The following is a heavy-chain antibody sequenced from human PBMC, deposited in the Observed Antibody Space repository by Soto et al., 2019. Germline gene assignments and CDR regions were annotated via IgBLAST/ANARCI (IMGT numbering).Heavy chain of an antibody. CDR1: GGTFSSYA. J-gene: IGHJ6*03. CDR2: IIPIFGTA. D-gene: IGHD3-10*01. Sequence: SVKVSCKAPGGTFSSYAISWVRQAPGQGLEWMGGIIPIFGTANYAQKFQGRVTITADESTSTAYMELSSLRSEDTAVYYCAGDTMVRGAYWGNGWNVWGKGTRVPVSS. CDR3: AGDTMVRGAYWGNGWNV. V-gene: IGHV1-69*13.